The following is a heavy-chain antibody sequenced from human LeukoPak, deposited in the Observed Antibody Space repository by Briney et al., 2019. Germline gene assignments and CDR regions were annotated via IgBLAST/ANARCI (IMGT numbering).Heavy chain of an antibody. CDR3: ARWASGLPTYCFDP. Sequence: PSETLSLTCTVSGGSISSYYWSWIRQPPGKGLEWIGYIYTSGSTNYNPSLKSRVTISIDTSKNQFSLKLTSVTAADTAVYYCARWASGLPTYCFDPWGQGTLVTVSS. CDR2: IYTSGST. V-gene: IGHV4-4*09. CDR1: GGSISSYY. J-gene: IGHJ5*02. D-gene: IGHD3-10*01.